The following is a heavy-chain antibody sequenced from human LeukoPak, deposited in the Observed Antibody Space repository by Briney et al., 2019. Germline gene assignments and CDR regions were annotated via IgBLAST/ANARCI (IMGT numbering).Heavy chain of an antibody. V-gene: IGHV3-30-3*01. CDR2: ISYDGSNK. D-gene: IGHD6-13*01. CDR1: GLTSSSDS. J-gene: IGHJ4*02. CDR3: ARDSYTSSWYDFDY. Sequence: PRRSLRLSRAASGLTSSSDSTDWVRQAPRKGLGWVSFISYDGSNKHYADSVKGRFTISRDNSKNTLYLQMNSLKADDTAVYYCARDSYTSSWYDFDYWGQGTLVTVSS.